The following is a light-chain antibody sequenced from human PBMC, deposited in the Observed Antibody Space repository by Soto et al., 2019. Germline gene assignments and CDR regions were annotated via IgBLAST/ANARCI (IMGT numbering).Light chain of an antibody. J-gene: IGKJ3*01. V-gene: IGKV3-20*01. CDR2: AAS. CDR3: QQYGGSPFT. Sequence: EIVMTQSPATLSVSPGERATLSCRASQSVSILLAWYQQKGGQAPRLLIYAASTRATGVPDRFSGTGSGTDFALTISRLETDDSAVYYCQQYGGSPFTFGPGTKVDIK. CDR1: QSVSIL.